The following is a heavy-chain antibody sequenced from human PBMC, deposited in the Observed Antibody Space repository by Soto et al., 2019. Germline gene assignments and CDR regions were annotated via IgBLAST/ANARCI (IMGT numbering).Heavy chain of an antibody. CDR2: ISAYNGNT. Sequence: SVKVSWKASGYTFTSYGISWVRQAPVQGLEWMGWISAYNGNTNYAQKLQGRVTMTTDTSTSTAYMELRSLRSDDTAVYYCARGASFVVVPAAASYYFDYWGQGTLVTVSS. V-gene: IGHV1-18*01. J-gene: IGHJ4*02. CDR1: GYTFTSYG. D-gene: IGHD2-2*01. CDR3: ARGASFVVVPAAASYYFDY.